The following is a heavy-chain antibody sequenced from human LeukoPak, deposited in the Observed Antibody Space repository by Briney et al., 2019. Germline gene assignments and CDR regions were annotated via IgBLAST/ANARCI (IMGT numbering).Heavy chain of an antibody. Sequence: GGSLSLSCAASGFTFSSYEMNWVRQAPGKGLEWVSYISSSGSTIYYADSVKGRFTISRDNAKNSLYLQMNSLRAEDTAVYYCARVHSSSWKSYYYYMDVWGKGTTVTISS. J-gene: IGHJ6*03. CDR2: ISSSGSTI. CDR3: ARVHSSSWKSYYYYMDV. CDR1: GFTFSSYE. V-gene: IGHV3-48*03. D-gene: IGHD6-13*01.